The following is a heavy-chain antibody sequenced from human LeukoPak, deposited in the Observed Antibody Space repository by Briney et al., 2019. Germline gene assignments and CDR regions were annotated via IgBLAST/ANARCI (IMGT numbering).Heavy chain of an antibody. J-gene: IGHJ4*02. CDR2: ISSSGGSP. Sequence: GGSLRLSCAASGFTFSSHAMTWVRQAPGKGLEWVSGISSSGGSPNYADSVTGRFTISRDNSKNTLYLQMNSLRAEDTAVYYCAREDRGSYYVDYWGQGTLVTVSS. CDR3: AREDRGSYYVDY. CDR1: GFTFSSHA. V-gene: IGHV3-23*01. D-gene: IGHD1-26*01.